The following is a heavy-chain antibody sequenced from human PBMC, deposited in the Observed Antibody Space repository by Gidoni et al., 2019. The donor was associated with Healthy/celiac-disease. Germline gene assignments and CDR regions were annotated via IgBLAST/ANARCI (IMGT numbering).Heavy chain of an antibody. CDR2: INHSGST. V-gene: IGHV4-34*01. CDR1: GGSFSGYY. J-gene: IGHJ4*02. Sequence: QVQLQQWGAGLLKPSETLSLTCAVYGGSFSGYYWSWIRQPPGKGLEWIGEINHSGSTNYNPSLKSRVTISVDTSKNQFSRKLSSVTAADTAVYYCARGHDYGDYEVDYWGQGTLVTVSS. D-gene: IGHD4-17*01. CDR3: ARGHDYGDYEVDY.